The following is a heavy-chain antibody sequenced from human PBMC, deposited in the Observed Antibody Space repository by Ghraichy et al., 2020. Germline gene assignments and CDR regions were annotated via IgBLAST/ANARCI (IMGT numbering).Heavy chain of an antibody. J-gene: IGHJ4*02. Sequence: GGSLRLSCAASGFTVSSNYMSWVRQAPGKGLEWVSVIYSGGSTYYADSVKGRFTISRDNSKNTLYLQMNSLRAEDTVVYYCASRGGTDGYNLNYWGQGTLVTVSS. CDR2: IYSGGST. CDR1: GFTVSSNY. V-gene: IGHV3-53*01. CDR3: ASRGGTDGYNLNY. D-gene: IGHD5-24*01.